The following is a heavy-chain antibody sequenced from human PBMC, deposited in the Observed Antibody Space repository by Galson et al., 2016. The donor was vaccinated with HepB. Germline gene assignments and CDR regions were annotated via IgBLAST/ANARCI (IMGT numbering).Heavy chain of an antibody. CDR2: ISSSSGYI. J-gene: IGHJ4*02. V-gene: IGHV3-21*01. CDR1: GFSFSTYS. CDR3: ARDPFGDPFFDY. Sequence: SLRLSCAASGFSFSTYSLNWVRQAPGKGLEWVSSISSSSGYIYYADSVKGRFTVSRDNAKNSLYLQLNSLRAEDTAMYYCARDPFGDPFFDYWGQGTLVTVSS. D-gene: IGHD4-17*01.